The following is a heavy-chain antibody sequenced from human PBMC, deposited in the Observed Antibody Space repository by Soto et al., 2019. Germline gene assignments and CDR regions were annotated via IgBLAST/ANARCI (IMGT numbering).Heavy chain of an antibody. D-gene: IGHD1-26*01. CDR3: ARDWRSGSYAD. Sequence: QVQLQESGPGLVKPSQTLSLTCTVSGGSISSGGYYWSWIRQHPGKGLEWIGYIYYSGSTYYNPSLKSRVTISVDTSKTQFSLKRSSVTAADTAVYYCARDWRSGSYADWGQGTLVTVSS. V-gene: IGHV4-31*03. CDR2: IYYSGST. CDR1: GGSISSGGYY. J-gene: IGHJ4*02.